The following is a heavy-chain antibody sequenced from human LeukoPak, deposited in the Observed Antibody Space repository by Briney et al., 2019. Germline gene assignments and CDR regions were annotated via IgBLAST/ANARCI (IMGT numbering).Heavy chain of an antibody. CDR2: ISAYNDKT. CDR1: GYTFTNYG. D-gene: IGHD3-22*01. CDR3: ARDYYESGTYWHDVFDI. Sequence: ASVKVSCKASGYTFTNYGISWVRQAPGQGLEWMGWISAYNDKTNYAQKLQGRVTMTRDTSTGTAYMELRSLRSDDTAVYYCARDYYESGTYWHDVFDIWGQGTLVTVSA. J-gene: IGHJ3*02. V-gene: IGHV1-18*01.